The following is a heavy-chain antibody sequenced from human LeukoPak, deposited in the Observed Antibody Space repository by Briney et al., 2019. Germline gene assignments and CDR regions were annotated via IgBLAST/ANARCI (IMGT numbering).Heavy chain of an antibody. Sequence: GGSLRLSCAASGFTFSSYAMSWVRQAPGKGLEWVSTMSGSGGSTYFADSVKGRFTISRDNSKNTLYLQMNSLRVEDTAAYYCAKAYGSGSNGVYHFDYWGQGTLVTVSS. D-gene: IGHD3-10*01. CDR2: MSGSGGST. CDR3: AKAYGSGSNGVYHFDY. CDR1: GFTFSSYA. J-gene: IGHJ4*02. V-gene: IGHV3-23*01.